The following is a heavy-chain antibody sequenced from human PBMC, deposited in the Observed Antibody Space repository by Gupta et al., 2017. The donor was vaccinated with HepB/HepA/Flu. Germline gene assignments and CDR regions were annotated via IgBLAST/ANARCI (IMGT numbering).Heavy chain of an antibody. CDR2: ISISGDKT. V-gene: IGHV3-23*01. CDR3: AKDLTGTYSDYFDY. Sequence: EVQLLESGGGLVQPGGSLRLSCAASGFNFAGQAMSWVRKAPGQGLEWVSSISISGDKTYYADSVKGRFTISRDNSKNTLFLQMNSLRAEDTALYYCAKDLTGTYSDYFDYWGQGTQVTVSS. CDR1: GFNFAGQA. J-gene: IGHJ4*02. D-gene: IGHD1-26*01.